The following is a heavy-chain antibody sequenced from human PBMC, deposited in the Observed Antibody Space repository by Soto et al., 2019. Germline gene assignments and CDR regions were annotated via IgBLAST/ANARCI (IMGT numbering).Heavy chain of an antibody. Sequence: SETLSLTCTVSGGSISSYYWSWIRQPPGKGLEWIGYIYYSGSTNYNPSLKSRVTISVDTSKNQFSLKLSSVTAADTAVYYCAKRRDYSSNWHYFDSWGQGTLVTVSS. CDR1: GGSISSYY. D-gene: IGHD6-13*01. J-gene: IGHJ4*02. CDR3: AKRRDYSSNWHYFDS. V-gene: IGHV4-59*08. CDR2: IYYSGST.